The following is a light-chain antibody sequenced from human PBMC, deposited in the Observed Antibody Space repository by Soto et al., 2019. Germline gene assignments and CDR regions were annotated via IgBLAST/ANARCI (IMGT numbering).Light chain of an antibody. CDR2: GAS. CDR3: QQYHDSPMNT. Sequence: VLPQSPDTLSLSPGDRVTLSCRASQSVRSTFLAWYQQKPGQAPRLLIYGASNRYTGIPDRFSGSASGTDFTLTISRLEPDDSAVYYCQQYHDSPMNTFGQWTKLEIK. J-gene: IGKJ2*01. CDR1: QSVRSTF. V-gene: IGKV3-20*01.